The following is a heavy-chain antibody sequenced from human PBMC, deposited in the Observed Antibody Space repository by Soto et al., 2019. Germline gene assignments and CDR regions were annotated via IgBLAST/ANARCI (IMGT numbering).Heavy chain of an antibody. CDR2: ITTSGSDM. V-gene: IGHV3-48*03. CDR1: GFPFSTYE. Sequence: GGSLRLSCAGSGFPFSTYEMNWVRQAPGKGLEWIAHITTSGSDMNYADSVKGRFTISRDNSKSSVFLQMNSLRVEDTAIYYCVRERFFYDMTGKEHWGQGTQVTVSS. D-gene: IGHD3-22*01. J-gene: IGHJ1*01. CDR3: VRERFFYDMTGKEH.